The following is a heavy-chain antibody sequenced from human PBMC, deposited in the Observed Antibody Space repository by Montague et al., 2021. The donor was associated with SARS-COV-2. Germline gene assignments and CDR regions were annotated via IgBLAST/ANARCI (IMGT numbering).Heavy chain of an antibody. CDR1: GGSISSYY. Sequence: SETLSLTCTVSGGSISSYYWSWIRQPPGKGLEWIGYIYYSGSTNYNPSLKSRVTISVDTSKNQFSLKLSSVTAADTAVYYCARAHWDNYDCSGWRFDPWGQGTLVTVSS. CDR2: IYYSGST. J-gene: IGHJ5*02. D-gene: IGHD3-22*01. V-gene: IGHV4-59*01. CDR3: ARAHWDNYDCSGWRFDP.